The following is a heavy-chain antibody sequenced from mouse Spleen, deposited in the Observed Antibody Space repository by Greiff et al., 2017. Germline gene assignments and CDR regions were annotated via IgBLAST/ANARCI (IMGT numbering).Heavy chain of an antibody. D-gene: IGHD4-1*01. J-gene: IGHJ4*01. CDR1: GYTFTDYY. CDR2: INPYNGGT. Sequence: VQLQQSGPVLVKPGASVKMSCKASGYTFTDYYMNWVKQSHGKSLEWIGVINPYNGGTSYNQKFKGKATLTVDKSSSTAYMELNSLTSEDSAVYYCARGTGAGDYAMDYWGQGTSVTVSS. V-gene: IGHV1-19*01. CDR3: ARGTGAGDYAMDY.